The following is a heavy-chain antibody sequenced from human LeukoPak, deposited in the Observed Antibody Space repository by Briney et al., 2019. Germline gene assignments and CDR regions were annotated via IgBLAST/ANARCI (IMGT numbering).Heavy chain of an antibody. CDR1: GDSISSYY. CDR3: ARDSGYGSATC. Sequence: SETLSLTCTVSGDSISSYYRSWIRQPPGEGLEWIGYIYYSGSTSYNPSLKSRVTISIDTSKNQFSLKLTSVTAADTAVYYCARDSGYGSATCWGQGTLVTVSS. J-gene: IGHJ4*02. CDR2: IYYSGST. D-gene: IGHD3-10*01. V-gene: IGHV4-59*01.